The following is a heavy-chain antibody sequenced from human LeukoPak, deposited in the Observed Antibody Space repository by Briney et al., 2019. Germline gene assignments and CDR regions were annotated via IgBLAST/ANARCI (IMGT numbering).Heavy chain of an antibody. V-gene: IGHV3-74*01. D-gene: IGHD6-19*01. CDR1: GFTFSRYW. J-gene: IGHJ4*02. CDR2: INSDGRST. Sequence: GGSLRLSCAASGFTFSRYWMHWVRQAPGKGLVWVSRINSDGRSTNYADSVKGRFTISRDNAKNTLYLQMNSLRAEDTAVYYCARDPDSSGWSSIEYWGQGTLVSVSS. CDR3: ARDPDSSGWSSIEY.